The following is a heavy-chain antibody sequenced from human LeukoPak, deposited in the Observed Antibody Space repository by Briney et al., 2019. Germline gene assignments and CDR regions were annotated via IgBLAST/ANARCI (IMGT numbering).Heavy chain of an antibody. V-gene: IGHV1-2*06. D-gene: IGHD6-13*01. CDR2: INPNSGGT. J-gene: IGHJ4*02. CDR3: AGEPLYSSSCFDY. CDR1: GYTFTGYY. Sequence: ASVKVSCKASGYTFTGYYMHWVRQAPGQGLEWMGRINPNSGGTNYAQKFQGRVTTTRDTSISTAYMELSRLRSDDTAVYYCAGEPLYSSSCFDYWGQGTLVTVSS.